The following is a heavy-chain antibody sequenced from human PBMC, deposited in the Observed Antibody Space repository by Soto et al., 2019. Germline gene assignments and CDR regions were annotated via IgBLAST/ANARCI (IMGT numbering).Heavy chain of an antibody. Sequence: ESGGGLVKPGGSLRLSCAASGFTFSSYSMNWVRQAPGKGLEWVSFISSSSTYIYYADSVKGRFTISRDNAKNSLYLQMNSLRAEDTAMYYCARDNCSGGSCYSVYWGQGTLVTVSS. CDR2: ISSSSTYI. CDR1: GFTFSSYS. D-gene: IGHD2-15*01. V-gene: IGHV3-21*01. J-gene: IGHJ4*02. CDR3: ARDNCSGGSCYSVY.